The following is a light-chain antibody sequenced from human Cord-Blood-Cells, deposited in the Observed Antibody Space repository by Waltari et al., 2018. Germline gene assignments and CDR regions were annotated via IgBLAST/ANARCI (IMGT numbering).Light chain of an antibody. CDR1: SSDVVGSHH. Sequence: SALTPPPSASGSPGPSLTISCTGTSSDVVGSHHTSWYHPHPGKAPKLMIYEVSKRPSGVPDRFSGSKSGNTASLTVSGLQAEDEADYYCSSYAGSNNLVFGGGTKLTVL. J-gene: IGLJ2*01. CDR2: EVS. V-gene: IGLV2-8*01. CDR3: SSYAGSNNLV.